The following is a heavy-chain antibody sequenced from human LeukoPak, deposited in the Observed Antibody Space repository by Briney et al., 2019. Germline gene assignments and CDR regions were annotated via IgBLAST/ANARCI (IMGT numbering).Heavy chain of an antibody. CDR3: AKAWWSTSSGGDSFGI. CDR2: FSGPGKT. D-gene: IGHD6-6*01. Sequence: GGSLRLSCAASGFTLSNSAMSWVRQAPGKGLEWVSGFSGPGKTYYADSVKGRFTISSDTSKSTLYLQINSLMAEDTAVYYCAKAWWSTSSGGDSFGIWGQETMVTVPS. CDR1: GFTLSNSA. J-gene: IGHJ3*02. V-gene: IGHV3-23*01.